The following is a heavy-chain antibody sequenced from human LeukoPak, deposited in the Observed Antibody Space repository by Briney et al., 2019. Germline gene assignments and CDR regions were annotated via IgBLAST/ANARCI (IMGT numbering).Heavy chain of an antibody. J-gene: IGHJ4*02. CDR3: ARDRPDSSGYYYGGY. V-gene: IGHV1-3*01. CDR1: GYTFTSYA. Sequence: ASVKVSCKASGYTFTSYAMHWVRQAPGQRLEWMGWINAGNGNTKYSQKFQGRVTITADESTSTAYMELSSLRSEDTAVYYCARDRPDSSGYYYGGYWGQGTLVTVSS. D-gene: IGHD3-22*01. CDR2: INAGNGNT.